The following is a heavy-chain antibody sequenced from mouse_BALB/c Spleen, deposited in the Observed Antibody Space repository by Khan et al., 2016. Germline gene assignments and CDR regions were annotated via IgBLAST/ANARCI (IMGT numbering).Heavy chain of an antibody. D-gene: IGHD1-2*01. CDR2: ISYSGST. CDR1: GYSITSDYA. J-gene: IGHJ2*01. V-gene: IGHV3-2*02. CDR3: TRTLLRLYYFDY. Sequence: EVKLEVSGPGLVKPSQSLSLTCTVTGYSITSDYAWNWIRQFPGNKLEWMGYISYSGSTSYNPSLNSRISITRDTSKNQFFLLLNSVTTEDTATYYFTRTLLRLYYFDYWGQGTTLTVSS.